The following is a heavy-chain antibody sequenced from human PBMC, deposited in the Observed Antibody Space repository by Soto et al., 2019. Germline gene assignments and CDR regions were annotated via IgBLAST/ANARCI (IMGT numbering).Heavy chain of an antibody. CDR1: GFSLTTTSMG. CDR2: IYWDDDQ. Sequence: SGPTLVNPTETLTLACAFSGFSLTTTSMGVAWIRQPPGKALEWLALIYWDDDQRYSPSLKDRLTISKDTSRSRVVLTISNMNPEDTGTYFCAHAGDYDLLSFDHWGPGTLVTVSS. J-gene: IGHJ4*02. V-gene: IGHV2-5*02. CDR3: AHAGDYDLLSFDH. D-gene: IGHD4-17*01.